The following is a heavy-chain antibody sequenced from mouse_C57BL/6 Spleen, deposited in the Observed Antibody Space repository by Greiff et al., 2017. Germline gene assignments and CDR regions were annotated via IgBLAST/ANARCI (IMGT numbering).Heavy chain of an antibody. CDR2: IDPETGGT. Sequence: QVQLQQSGAELVRPGASVTLSCKASGYTFTDYEMPWVKQTPVHGLEWIGAIDPETGGTAYNQKFKGKAILTADKSSSTAYMELRSLTSEDSAVYYCTYYYGSSYAMDYWGQGTSVTVSS. D-gene: IGHD1-1*01. CDR3: TYYYGSSYAMDY. V-gene: IGHV1-15*01. CDR1: GYTFTDYE. J-gene: IGHJ4*01.